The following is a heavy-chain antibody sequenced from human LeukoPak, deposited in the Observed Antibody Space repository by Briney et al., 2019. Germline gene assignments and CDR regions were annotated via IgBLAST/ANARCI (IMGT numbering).Heavy chain of an antibody. D-gene: IGHD2-2*01. Sequence: ASVKVSCKASGYTFTGYYMHWVRQAPGQGLEWMGWINPNSGDTIYAQKFQGRVTMTRDTSISTAYMELSRLRSDDTAVYYCAREEGFCRTSSCSAPFDYWGQGTLVTVSS. V-gene: IGHV1-2*02. CDR2: INPNSGDT. CDR3: AREEGFCRTSSCSAPFDY. CDR1: GYTFTGYY. J-gene: IGHJ4*02.